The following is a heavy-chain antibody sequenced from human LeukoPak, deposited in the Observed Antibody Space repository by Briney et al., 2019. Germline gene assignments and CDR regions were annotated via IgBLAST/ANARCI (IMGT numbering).Heavy chain of an antibody. CDR2: IRGRVYGGTT. Sequence: GRSLRLSCTASGFTSGEYAMGWVRQAPGKGLEWVSFIRGRVYGGTTEYAASVKGRFTISRDDSKSIAYLQMNSLKIEDTAVYYCFKYSSSSVDYWGQGTLVTVSS. CDR3: FKYSSSSVDY. CDR1: GFTSGEYA. J-gene: IGHJ4*02. D-gene: IGHD6-13*01. V-gene: IGHV3-49*04.